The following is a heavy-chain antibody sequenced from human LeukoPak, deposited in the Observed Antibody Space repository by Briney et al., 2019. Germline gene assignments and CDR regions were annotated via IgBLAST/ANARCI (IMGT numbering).Heavy chain of an antibody. V-gene: IGHV3-7*05. Sequence: PGGSLRLSCAASGFTFSTYWMTWVRQAPGKGLEWVANINEDGSDKHYVDSVKGRFTISRDNSKNTLYLQMNSLRAEDTAVYYCAKFSGSSGSYYYYAMDVWGQGTTVTVSS. CDR3: AKFSGSSGSYYYYAMDV. J-gene: IGHJ6*02. D-gene: IGHD6-6*01. CDR1: GFTFSTYW. CDR2: INEDGSDK.